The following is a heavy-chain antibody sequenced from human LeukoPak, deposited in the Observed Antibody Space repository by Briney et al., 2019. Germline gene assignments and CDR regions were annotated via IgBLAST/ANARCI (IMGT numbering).Heavy chain of an antibody. V-gene: IGHV4-39*01. CDR3: ARRSYYDFWSGYSDY. CDR2: IYYSGST. D-gene: IGHD3-3*01. Sequence: PSETLSLTCTVSGGSISSSSYYWGWIRQPPGKGLEWIGSIYYSGSTYYNPSLKSRVTISVDMSKNQFSLKLSSVTAADTAVYYCARRSYYDFWSGYSDYWGQGTLVTVSS. J-gene: IGHJ4*02. CDR1: GGSISSSSYY.